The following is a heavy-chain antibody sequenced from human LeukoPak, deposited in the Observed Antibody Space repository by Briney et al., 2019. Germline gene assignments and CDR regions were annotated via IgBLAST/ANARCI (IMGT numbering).Heavy chain of an antibody. J-gene: IGHJ6*02. CDR3: ARVKTIFGVVITYYYYYGMDV. D-gene: IGHD3-3*01. CDR2: INHSGST. CDR1: GGSFSGYY. Sequence: KASETLSLTCAVYGGSFSGYYWSWIRQPPGKGLEWIGEINHSGSTNYNPSLKSRVTISVDTSKNQFSLKLSSVTAADTAVYYCARVKTIFGVVITYYYYYGMDVWGQGTTVTVSS. V-gene: IGHV4-34*01.